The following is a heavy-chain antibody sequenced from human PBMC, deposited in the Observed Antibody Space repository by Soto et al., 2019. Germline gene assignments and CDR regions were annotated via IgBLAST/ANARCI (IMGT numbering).Heavy chain of an antibody. Sequence: PGGSLRLSCAASGFTFSSYAMSWVRQAPGKGLEWVSAISGSGGSTYYADSVKGRFTISRDNSKNTLYLQMNSLRAEDTAVYYCARVKRYCSGGSCYYSGPQHWGQGTLVTVSS. CDR3: ARVKRYCSGGSCYYSGPQH. D-gene: IGHD2-15*01. V-gene: IGHV3-23*01. CDR2: ISGSGGST. CDR1: GFTFSSYA. J-gene: IGHJ1*01.